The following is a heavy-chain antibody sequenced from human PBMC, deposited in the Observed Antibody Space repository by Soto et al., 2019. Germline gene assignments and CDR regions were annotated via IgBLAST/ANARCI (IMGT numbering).Heavy chain of an antibody. V-gene: IGHV3-33*01. CDR1: GFTFSSYG. D-gene: IGHD3-10*01. J-gene: IGHJ6*03. Sequence: GGSLRLSCAASGFTFSSYGMHWVRQAPGKGLEWVAVIWYDGSNKYYADSVKGRFTISRDNSKNTLYLQMNSLRAEDTAVYYCARDHDYGSGSQKISYYMDVWGKGTTVTVSS. CDR3: ARDHDYGSGSQKISYYMDV. CDR2: IWYDGSNK.